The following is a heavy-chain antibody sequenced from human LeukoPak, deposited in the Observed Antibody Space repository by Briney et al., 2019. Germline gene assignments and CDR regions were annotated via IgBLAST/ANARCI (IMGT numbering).Heavy chain of an antibody. CDR3: ARERGEAVTAYNWFDP. CDR2: IWYDGSNK. J-gene: IGHJ5*02. V-gene: IGHV3-33*01. CDR1: GFTFSSYG. Sequence: GGSLRLSCAASGFTFSSYGMHWVRQAPGKGLEWVAVIWYDGSNKYYADSVKGRFTISRDNSKNTLYLQMNSLRAEDTAVYYCARERGEAVTAYNWFDPWGQGTLVTVSS. D-gene: IGHD3-16*01.